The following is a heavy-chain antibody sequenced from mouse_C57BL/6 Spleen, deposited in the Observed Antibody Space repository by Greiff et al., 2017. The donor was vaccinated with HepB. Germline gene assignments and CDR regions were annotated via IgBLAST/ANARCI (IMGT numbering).Heavy chain of an antibody. CDR1: GYTFPSYW. V-gene: IGHV1-61*01. CDR3: GRGLPRFGY. Sequence: VQLQQPGAELVRPGSSVKLSCKASGYTFPSYWLDWVKQRPGQGLEWIGNIYPSDSETHYNQKFKDKATLTVDKSSSTAYMQLSSLTSEESAVYYSGRGLPRFGYGGQGTLV. CDR2: IYPSDSET. J-gene: IGHJ3*01. D-gene: IGHD2-2*01.